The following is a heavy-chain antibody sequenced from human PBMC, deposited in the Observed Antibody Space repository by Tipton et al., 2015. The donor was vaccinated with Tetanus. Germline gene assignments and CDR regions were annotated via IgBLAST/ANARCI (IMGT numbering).Heavy chain of an antibody. V-gene: IGHV6-1*01. CDR1: GDSVSSDSAS. CDR2: TFYRSRWFN. J-gene: IGHJ4*02. Sequence: GLVKPSQTLSLTCAVSGDSVSSDSASWNWIRQSPSRGLEWLGQTFYRSRWFNDYAVSVKSRIIVNADTSQNQFYLHLNSVTPEDTAVYYCARASVMVRGIINPYDYWGQGTLVTVSS. CDR3: ARASVMVRGIINPYDY. D-gene: IGHD3-10*01.